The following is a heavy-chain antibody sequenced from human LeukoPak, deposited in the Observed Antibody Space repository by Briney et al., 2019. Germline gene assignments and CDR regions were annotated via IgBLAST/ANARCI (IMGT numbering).Heavy chain of an antibody. V-gene: IGHV4-59*01. J-gene: IGHJ5*02. Sequence: SETLSLTCTVSGGSISSYYWSWIRQPPGKGLEWIGYIYYSGSTNYNPSLKSRVTISVDTSKNQFSLKLSSVTAADTAVYYCARAPLLTMVRGVITWFDPWGQGTLVTVSS. CDR2: IYYSGST. CDR3: ARAPLLTMVRGVITWFDP. D-gene: IGHD3-10*01. CDR1: GGSISSYY.